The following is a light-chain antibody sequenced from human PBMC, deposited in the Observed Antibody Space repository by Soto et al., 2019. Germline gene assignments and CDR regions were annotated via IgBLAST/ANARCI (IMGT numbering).Light chain of an antibody. CDR1: QSISSY. CDR2: AAS. CDR3: QQFNTSPWT. V-gene: IGKV1-39*01. J-gene: IGKJ1*01. Sequence: DIQMTQSPSTLPASVGDRVTITCRASQSISSYLNWYQQKPGKAPKLLIYAASSLQSGVPSRFSGSGSGTEFTLTISSLQPDDFATYYCQQFNTSPWTFGQGTKVDIK.